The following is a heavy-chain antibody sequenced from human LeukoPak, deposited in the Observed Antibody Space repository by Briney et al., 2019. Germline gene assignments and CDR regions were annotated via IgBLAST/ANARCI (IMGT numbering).Heavy chain of an antibody. CDR3: ARVYRSVDGYILGYAFDI. CDR2: MNPNSGST. J-gene: IGHJ3*02. D-gene: IGHD5-18*01. CDR1: GYTFTSYD. V-gene: IGHV1-8*01. Sequence: ASVKVSCKASGYTFTSYDINWVRQATGQGLEWMGWMNPNSGSTGYAPKFQGRVTMTRNTSISTAYMDLSSLRSEDTAVYYCARVYRSVDGYILGYAFDIWGQGTLVSVSS.